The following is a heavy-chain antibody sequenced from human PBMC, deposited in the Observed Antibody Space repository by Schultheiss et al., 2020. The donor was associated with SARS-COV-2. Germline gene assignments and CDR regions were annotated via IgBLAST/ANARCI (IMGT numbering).Heavy chain of an antibody. CDR1: GGSISSGGYY. V-gene: IGHV4-61*03. J-gene: IGHJ5*02. D-gene: IGHD3-16*01. CDR3: ARIWGFDWFDP. Sequence: SETLSLTCTVSGGSISSGGYYWSWIRQHPGKGLEWIGYIYYSGSTNYNPSLKSRVTISVDTSKNHFSLKLTSVTAADTAVYYCARIWGFDWFDPWGQGTLVTVSS. CDR2: IYYSGST.